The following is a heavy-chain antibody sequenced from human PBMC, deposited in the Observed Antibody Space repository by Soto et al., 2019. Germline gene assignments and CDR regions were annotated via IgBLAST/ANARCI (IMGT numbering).Heavy chain of an antibody. J-gene: IGHJ4*02. CDR2: IFWDGDT. CDR1: AFSLSSSGVG. D-gene: IGHD6-19*01. V-gene: IGHV2-5*02. CDR3: ARRAPSRAVAGSFDS. Sequence: QITLKESGPPLVKPTQTLTLTCTFSAFSLSSSGVGVGWIRQPPGKALEWLALIFWDGDTRYSPSLRSRLTITKDTSKPQVVLTMTNVDPVDTATYYCARRAPSRAVAGSFDSWGQGTLVTVSS.